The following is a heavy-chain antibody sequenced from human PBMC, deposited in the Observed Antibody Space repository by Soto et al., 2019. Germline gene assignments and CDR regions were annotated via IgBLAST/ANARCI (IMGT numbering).Heavy chain of an antibody. D-gene: IGHD6-19*01. Sequence: SETLSLTCTVSGGSISSYYWSWIRQPPGKGLEWIGYIYYSGSTNYNPSLKSRVTISVDTSKNQFSLKLSSVTAADTAVYYCARAHPRGYSSGWYDYWGQGTLVTVSS. J-gene: IGHJ4*02. CDR1: GGSISSYY. CDR2: IYYSGST. CDR3: ARAHPRGYSSGWYDY. V-gene: IGHV4-59*01.